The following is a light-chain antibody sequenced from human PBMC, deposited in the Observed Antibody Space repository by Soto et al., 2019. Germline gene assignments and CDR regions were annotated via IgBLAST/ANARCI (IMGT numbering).Light chain of an antibody. CDR2: DAS. V-gene: IGKV3-11*01. J-gene: IGKJ5*01. CDR3: QQRSNWPTIT. Sequence: EIVLTQSPATLSLSPGERVTLSCRASQSVSSYLAWYQQKPGQAPRLLIYDASNRATGIPARFSGSGSGTNFTLTISSLEPEVFAVYYCQQRSNWPTITFGQGTRLEIK. CDR1: QSVSSY.